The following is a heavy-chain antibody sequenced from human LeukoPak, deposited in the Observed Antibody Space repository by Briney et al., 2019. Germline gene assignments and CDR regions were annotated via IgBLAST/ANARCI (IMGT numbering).Heavy chain of an antibody. CDR1: GFTFSSYW. D-gene: IGHD3-10*01. CDR3: ARDLGRFGEYFGAFDI. J-gene: IGHJ3*02. V-gene: IGHV3-74*03. Sequence: GGSLRLSCAASGFTFSSYWMHWVRQAPGKGLVWVSRINSDGSDTKYADSVKGRFTISRDNAKNTLYLQVNSLRAEDTAVYYCARDLGRFGEYFGAFDIWGQGTMVTVSS. CDR2: INSDGSDT.